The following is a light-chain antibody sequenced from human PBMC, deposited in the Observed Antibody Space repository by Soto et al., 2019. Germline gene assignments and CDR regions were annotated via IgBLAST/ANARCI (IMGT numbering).Light chain of an antibody. CDR2: DAS. CDR1: QGISW. CDR3: QQYNSYSWT. J-gene: IGKJ1*01. Sequence: IQLTQSPSSLSASVGDRVTITFRASQGISWLAWYQQKPGKAPKLLIYDASSLESGVPSRFSGSGSGTEFTLTISSLQPDDFATYYCQQYNSYSWTFGQGTKVDIK. V-gene: IGKV1-5*01.